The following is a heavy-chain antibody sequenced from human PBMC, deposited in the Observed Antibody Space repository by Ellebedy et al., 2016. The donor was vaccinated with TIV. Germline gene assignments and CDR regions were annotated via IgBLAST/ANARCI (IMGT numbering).Heavy chain of an antibody. CDR3: ATFNQYYTYLGV. V-gene: IGHV4-39*01. J-gene: IGHJ6*03. Sequence: SETLSLXCTVSGDSISSSSDYWVWIRQPPGKGPEWIGTISNRDRTDYNPSLKSRVFILVGASKNQFFLQLTSVTAADTAVYYCATFNQYYTYLGVWGKGTTVIVSS. CDR2: ISNRDRT. CDR1: GDSISSSSDY. D-gene: IGHD1-14*01.